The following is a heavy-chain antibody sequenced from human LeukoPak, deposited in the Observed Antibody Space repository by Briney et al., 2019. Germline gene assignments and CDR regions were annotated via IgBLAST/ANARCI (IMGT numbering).Heavy chain of an antibody. J-gene: IGHJ4*02. CDR3: ARGRGSGSGWRRFDY. CDR2: MNPNSGNT. Sequence: ASAKVSCKASGYTFTRYDINWVRQATGQGLEWMGWMNPNSGNTGYAQKFQGRVTMTRDTSISTAYMELSSLTSEVSAVDCCARGRGSGSGWRRFDYWGQGTLVTVSS. CDR1: GYTFTRYD. D-gene: IGHD6-19*01. V-gene: IGHV1-8*01.